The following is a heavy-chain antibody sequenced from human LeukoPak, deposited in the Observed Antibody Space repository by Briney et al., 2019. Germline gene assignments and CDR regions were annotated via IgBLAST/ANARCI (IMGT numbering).Heavy chain of an antibody. J-gene: IGHJ4*02. Sequence: GASVKVSCKASGYTFTSYYMHWVRQAPGQGLEWMGIINPSGGSTSYAQKFQGRVTMTTDTSTSTAYMELRSLRSDDTAVYYCAREMYSSSWYTYSTLVALDYWGQGTLVTVSS. CDR1: GYTFTSYY. CDR3: AREMYSSSWYTYSTLVALDY. D-gene: IGHD6-13*01. V-gene: IGHV1-46*01. CDR2: INPSGGST.